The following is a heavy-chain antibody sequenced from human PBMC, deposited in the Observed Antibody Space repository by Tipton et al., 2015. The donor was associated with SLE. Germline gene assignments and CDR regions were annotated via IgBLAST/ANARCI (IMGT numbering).Heavy chain of an antibody. CDR2: INHSGST. Sequence: TLSLTCAVYGGSFSGYYWSWIRRPPGKGLEWIGEINHSGSTNYNPSLKSRVTISVDTSKNQFSLKLSSVTAADTAVYYCARRYSSSHTPCFDYWGQGTLVTVSS. V-gene: IGHV4-34*01. J-gene: IGHJ4*02. CDR3: ARRYSSSHTPCFDY. D-gene: IGHD6-6*01. CDR1: GGSFSGYY.